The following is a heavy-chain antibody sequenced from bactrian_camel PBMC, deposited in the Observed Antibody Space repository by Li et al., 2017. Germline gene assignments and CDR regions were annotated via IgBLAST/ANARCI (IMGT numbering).Heavy chain of an antibody. Sequence: QVQLVESGGGSVQAGGSLTLSCAQSGRATPSRQYCMDWFRQAPGKEREGVAATFTGAGSTYYVPAVSGRFTISHDNAKNTLYLQMDSLKPEDTAVYYCAARPYWVCSMLPHDYDYWGQGTQVTVS. J-gene: IGHJ4*01. V-gene: IGHV3S1*01. CDR2: TFTGAGST. CDR3: AARPYWVCSMLPHDYDY. CDR1: GRATPSRQYC. D-gene: IGHD1*01.